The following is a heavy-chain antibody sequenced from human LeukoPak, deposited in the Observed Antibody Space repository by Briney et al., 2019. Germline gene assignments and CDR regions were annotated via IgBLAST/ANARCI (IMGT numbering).Heavy chain of an antibody. D-gene: IGHD2-21*01. J-gene: IGHJ5*02. CDR3: ARVVVGTNSNWFDP. CDR1: GFTFSTYS. CDR2: ISSSSTTI. Sequence: PGGSLRLSCSASGFTFSTYSMNWVRPAPGKGLEWVSYISSSSTTIYYADSVKGRFTISRDNAKKSLYLQMNSLRDEDTAVYYCARVVVGTNSNWFDPWGQGTLVTVSS. V-gene: IGHV3-48*02.